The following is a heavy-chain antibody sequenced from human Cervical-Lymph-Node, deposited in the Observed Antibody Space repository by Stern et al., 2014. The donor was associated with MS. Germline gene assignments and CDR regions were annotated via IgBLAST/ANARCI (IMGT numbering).Heavy chain of an antibody. J-gene: IGHJ4*02. V-gene: IGHV1-46*01. Sequence: QLVQSGAEGKKPGASVKVSCKASGYTFTSHYMHWVRQAPGQGLEGVGIINPSGDSASYAQKFQGRVTMTRDTSTSTVYMELSSLRSEDTAVYYCASGTGSKRPTGNYWGQGTLVTVSS. CDR2: INPSGDSA. CDR3: ASGTGSKRPTGNY. D-gene: IGHD3/OR15-3a*01. CDR1: GYTFTSHY.